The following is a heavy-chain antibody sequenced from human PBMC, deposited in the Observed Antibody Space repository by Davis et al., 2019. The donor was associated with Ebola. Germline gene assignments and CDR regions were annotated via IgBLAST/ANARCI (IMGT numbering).Heavy chain of an antibody. Sequence: ETLSLTCTVSGGSISSSSYYWGWIRQPPGKGLEWVSSISSSSSYIYYADSVKGRFTISRDNAKNSLYLQMNSLRAEDTAVYYCARQPAAMGYYYGMDVWGQGTTVTVSS. CDR3: ARQPAAMGYYYGMDV. J-gene: IGHJ6*02. V-gene: IGHV3-21*01. CDR1: GGSISSSS. CDR2: ISSSSSYI. D-gene: IGHD2-2*01.